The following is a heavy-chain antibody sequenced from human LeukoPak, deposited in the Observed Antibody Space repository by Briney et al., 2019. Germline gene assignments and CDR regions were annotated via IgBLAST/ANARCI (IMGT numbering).Heavy chain of an antibody. CDR2: ISTSGGT. V-gene: IGHV4-61*02. J-gene: IGHJ5*02. D-gene: IGHD2-8*01. CDR3: ARGMALNCFDL. Sequence: PSQTLSLTCTVSGGSISSGPSYWSWIRQPAGKGLEWIGRISTSGGTAYSPSLKSRVTISLDTSKNQFSLRLTSVTAADTAVYYCARGMALNCFDLWGQGTLVTVSS. CDR1: GGSISSGPSY.